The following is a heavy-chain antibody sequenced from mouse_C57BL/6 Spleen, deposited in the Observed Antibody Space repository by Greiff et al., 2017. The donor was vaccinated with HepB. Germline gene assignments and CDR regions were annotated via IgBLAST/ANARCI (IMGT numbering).Heavy chain of an antibody. CDR1: GYTFTSYW. CDR2: IHPNSGST. D-gene: IGHD4-1*01. Sequence: QVQLQQPGAELVKPGASVKLSCKASGYTFTSYWMHWVKQRPGQGLEWIGMIHPNSGSTNYNEKFKSKATMTVDKSSSTAYMQLSSLTSEDSAVYYCARANWDDFDYWGQGTTLTVSS. V-gene: IGHV1-64*01. CDR3: ARANWDDFDY. J-gene: IGHJ2*01.